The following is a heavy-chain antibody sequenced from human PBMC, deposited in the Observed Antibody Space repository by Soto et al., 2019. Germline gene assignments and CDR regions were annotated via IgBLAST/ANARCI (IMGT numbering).Heavy chain of an antibody. CDR2: IYYSGST. CDR3: ATQSGKRDDDSSGYYWT. D-gene: IGHD3-22*01. Sequence: QLQLQESGPGLVKPSETLSLTCTVSGGSISSSSYYWGWIRQPPGKGLEWIGSIYYSGSTYYNPSLTSRVTISVDTSKNPFSLKLSSVTAADTAVYYCATQSGKRDDDSSGYYWTWGQGTLVTVSS. CDR1: GGSISSSSYY. V-gene: IGHV4-39*01. J-gene: IGHJ4*02.